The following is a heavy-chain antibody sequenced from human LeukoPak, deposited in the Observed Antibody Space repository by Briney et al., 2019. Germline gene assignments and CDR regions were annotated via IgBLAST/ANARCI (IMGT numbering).Heavy chain of an antibody. Sequence: GASVKVSCKASGYTFTSYYMHWVRQAPGQGLEWMGGIIPIFGTANYAQKFQGRVTITADESTSTAYMELSSLRSEDTAVYYCASTGYTSGWYAEGWLDPWGQGTLVTVSS. V-gene: IGHV1-69*13. J-gene: IGHJ5*02. CDR1: GYTFTSYY. D-gene: IGHD6-19*01. CDR2: IIPIFGTA. CDR3: ASTGYTSGWYAEGWLDP.